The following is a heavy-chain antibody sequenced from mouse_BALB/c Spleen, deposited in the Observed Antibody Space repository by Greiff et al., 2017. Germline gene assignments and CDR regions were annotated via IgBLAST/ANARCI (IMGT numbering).Heavy chain of an antibody. D-gene: IGHD1-1*01. CDR3: ARSAVVANAMDY. V-gene: IGHV5-17*02. J-gene: IGHJ4*01. Sequence: EVQLVESGGGLVQPGGSRKLSCAASGFTFSSFGMHWVRQAPEKGLEWVAYISSGSSTIYYADTVKGRFTISRDNPKNTLFLQMTSLRSEDTAMYYCARSAVVANAMDYWGQGTSVTVSS. CDR2: ISSGSSTI. CDR1: GFTFSSFG.